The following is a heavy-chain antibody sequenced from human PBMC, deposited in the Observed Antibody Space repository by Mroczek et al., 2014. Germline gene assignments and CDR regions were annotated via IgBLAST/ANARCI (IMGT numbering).Heavy chain of an antibody. CDR2: INPSGGST. Sequence: SGAEVKKPGASVKVSCKASGYTFTSYYMHWVRQAPGQGLEWMGIINPSGGSTSYAQKFQGRVTMTRDTSTSTVYMELSSLRSEDTAVYYCAXGHGYCSGGSCFQVDAFDIWAKGQWSPSLQ. CDR1: GYTFTSYY. V-gene: IGHV1-46*03. CDR3: AXGHGYCSGGSCFQVDAFDI. J-gene: IGHJ3*02. D-gene: IGHD2-15*01.